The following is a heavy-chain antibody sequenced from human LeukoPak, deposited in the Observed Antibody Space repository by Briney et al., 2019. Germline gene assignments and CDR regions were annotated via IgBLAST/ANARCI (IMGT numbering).Heavy chain of an antibody. CDR2: ISSSGSTI. CDR1: GFTFSSYE. Sequence: YPGGSLRLSCAASGFTFSSYEMNWVRQAPGKGLEWVSYISSSGSTIYYADSVKGRFTISRDNAKNSLYLQMNSLRAEDTAVYYCARDSDHSNYVVGYYFDYWGQGTLVTVSS. D-gene: IGHD4-11*01. J-gene: IGHJ4*02. CDR3: ARDSDHSNYVVGYYFDY. V-gene: IGHV3-48*03.